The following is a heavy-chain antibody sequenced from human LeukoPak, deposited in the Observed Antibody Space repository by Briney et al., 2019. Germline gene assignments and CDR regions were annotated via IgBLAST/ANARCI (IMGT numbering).Heavy chain of an antibody. J-gene: IGHJ4*02. CDR2: ISGSGGST. D-gene: IGHD6-19*01. Sequence: GGSLRLSCAASKFTFSTFAMSWVRQAPGKGLEWVSAISGSGGSTYYADSVKGRFTISRDNSKNTLYLQMNSLRAEDTAVYYCAKDLGSGWYDPGYYFDYWGQGTLVTVSS. V-gene: IGHV3-23*01. CDR3: AKDLGSGWYDPGYYFDY. CDR1: KFTFSTFA.